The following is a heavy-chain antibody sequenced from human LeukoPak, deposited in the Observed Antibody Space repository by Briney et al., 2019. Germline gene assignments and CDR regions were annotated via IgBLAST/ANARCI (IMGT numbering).Heavy chain of an antibody. J-gene: IGHJ4*02. V-gene: IGHV3-7*03. CDR3: ARGDGSSSGLYFDS. CDR1: GFTFTTYW. CDR2: IRQDGITK. Sequence: GGSLRLSCATSGFTFTTYWMSWVRQAPGKGLEWVANIRQDGITKYYVDSVKGRFTVSRDNGIYSLFLQMNSLRAEDTAVYYCARGDGSSSGLYFDSWGRGTLVTVSS. D-gene: IGHD6-6*01.